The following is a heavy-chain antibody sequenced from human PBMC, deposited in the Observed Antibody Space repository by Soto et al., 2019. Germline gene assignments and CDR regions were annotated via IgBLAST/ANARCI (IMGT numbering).Heavy chain of an antibody. J-gene: IGHJ5*02. V-gene: IGHV1-3*01. CDR3: ARDRGYYLQMGWFDP. CDR2: INAGNGNT. Sequence: ASVKVSCKASGYTFTSYAMHWVRQAPGQRLEWMGWINAGNGNTKYSQKFQGRVTITRDTSASTAYMELSSLRSEDTAVYYCARDRGYYLQMGWFDPWGQGTLVTVSS. D-gene: IGHD3-3*01. CDR1: GYTFTSYA.